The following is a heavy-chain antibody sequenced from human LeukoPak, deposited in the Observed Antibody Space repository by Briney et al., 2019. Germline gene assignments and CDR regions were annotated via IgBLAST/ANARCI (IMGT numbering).Heavy chain of an antibody. CDR2: ISYDGTNI. Sequence: QTGRSLRLSCAASGFTFTNYAIQWVRQAPGKGLEWVAVISYDGTNIYYGDSVKGRFTISRDNAKNSLYLQMNSLRAEDTAVYYCARGGVLWFGELFYPFDYWGQGTLVTVPS. J-gene: IGHJ4*02. D-gene: IGHD3-10*01. V-gene: IGHV3-30*07. CDR3: ARGGVLWFGELFYPFDY. CDR1: GFTFTNYA.